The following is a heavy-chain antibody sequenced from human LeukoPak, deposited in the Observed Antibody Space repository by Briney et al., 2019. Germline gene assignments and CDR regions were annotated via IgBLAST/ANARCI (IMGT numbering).Heavy chain of an antibody. Sequence: SETLSVTCTVSGGSISSGGYYCSWIRQHPGKGLEWIGYIYYSGSTYYNPSLKSRVTISVDTSKNQFSLKLSSVTAADTAVYYCAREGIAATWGQGTLVTVSS. CDR1: GGSISSGGYY. CDR3: AREGIAAT. CDR2: IYYSGST. D-gene: IGHD6-13*01. J-gene: IGHJ4*02. V-gene: IGHV4-31*03.